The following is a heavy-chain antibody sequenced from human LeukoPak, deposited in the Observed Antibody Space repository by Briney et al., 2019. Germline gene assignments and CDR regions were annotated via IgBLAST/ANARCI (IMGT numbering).Heavy chain of an antibody. V-gene: IGHV4-4*07. CDR1: GGPISNYY. CDR3: ASLYGSGFSFDY. J-gene: IGHJ4*02. D-gene: IGHD3-10*01. CDR2: IYTSGST. Sequence: SETLSLTCTVSGGPISNYYWSWIRQPAGKGLEWIGRIYTSGSTNYNPSLKSRVTMSVDTSKNQFSLKLNSVTAADTAVYYCASLYGSGFSFDYWGQGTLVTVSS.